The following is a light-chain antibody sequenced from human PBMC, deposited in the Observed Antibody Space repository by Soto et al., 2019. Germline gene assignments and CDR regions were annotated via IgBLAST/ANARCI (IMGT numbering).Light chain of an antibody. Sequence: QSALTYTASASRSPAPAISLPCTGPSSDVGGYNYASWYQQHPGKAPQLMIYEVSNRPSGVSDRFSGSKSGNTASLTISGLQAEDEADYYCTSYTSSSTPVFGTESKVTVL. J-gene: IGLJ1*01. CDR1: SSDVGGYNY. CDR3: TSYTSSSTPV. V-gene: IGLV2-14*01. CDR2: EVS.